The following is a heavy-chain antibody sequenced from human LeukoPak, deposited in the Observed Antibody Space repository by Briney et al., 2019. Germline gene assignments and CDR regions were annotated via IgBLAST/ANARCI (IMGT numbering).Heavy chain of an antibody. Sequence: ASVKVSCKASGYTFTSYDISWVRQATGQGLEWMGWMNPNSGNTGYAQKFQGRVTITRNTSISTAYMELSSLRSEDTAVYYCARGEGGTTSNWFDPWGQGTLVTVSS. CDR3: ARGEGGTTSNWFDP. J-gene: IGHJ5*02. CDR2: MNPNSGNT. CDR1: GYTFTSYD. V-gene: IGHV1-8*03. D-gene: IGHD1-7*01.